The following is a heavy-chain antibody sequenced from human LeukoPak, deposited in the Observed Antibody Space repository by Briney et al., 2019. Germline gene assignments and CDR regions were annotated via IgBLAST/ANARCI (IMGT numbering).Heavy chain of an antibody. J-gene: IGHJ3*02. V-gene: IGHV1-18*01. D-gene: IGHD2-21*02. CDR2: ISAYNGNT. CDR3: ARDRACGGDCWGGDAFDI. Sequence: ASVKVSCKASGYIFPSFGTSWVRQAPGQGLEWLGWISAYNGNTNYAQKLQGRVTMTTDTSTSTAFLELRSLRSDDTAVYYCARDRACGGDCWGGDAFDIWGQGTMVTVSS. CDR1: GYIFPSFG.